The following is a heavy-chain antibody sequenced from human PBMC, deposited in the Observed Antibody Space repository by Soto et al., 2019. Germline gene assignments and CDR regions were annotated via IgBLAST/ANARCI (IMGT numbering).Heavy chain of an antibody. V-gene: IGHV4-34*01. Sequence: QVQLQQWGAGLLKPSETLSLTCAVYGGSFSGYYWSWIRQPPGKGLEWMGEINHSGSTNYNPSLKSRVTISVDTSKNQFSLKLSSVTAADTAVYYCASSLFVAGDYWGQGTLVTVSS. CDR1: GGSFSGYY. J-gene: IGHJ4*02. CDR3: ASSLFVAGDY. CDR2: INHSGST. D-gene: IGHD6-19*01.